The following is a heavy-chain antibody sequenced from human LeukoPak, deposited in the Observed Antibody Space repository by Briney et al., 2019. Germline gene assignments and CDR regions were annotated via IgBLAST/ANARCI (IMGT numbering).Heavy chain of an antibody. CDR1: GFTFSNYA. CDR2: ISSSTGTK. D-gene: IGHD2-15*01. V-gene: IGHV3-48*01. J-gene: IGHJ4*02. CDR3: ASILGYCSGDRCTTDY. Sequence: QPGGSLRLSCAASGFTFSNYAVSWVRQAPGKGLEWVSYISSSTGTKYYADSVKGRFTISRDNAKNSLHLQVNSLRAEDTAVYYCASILGYCSGDRCTTDYWGQGTLVTVSS.